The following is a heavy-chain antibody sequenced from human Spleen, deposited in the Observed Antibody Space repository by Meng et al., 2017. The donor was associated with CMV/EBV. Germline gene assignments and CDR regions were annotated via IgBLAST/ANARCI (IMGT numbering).Heavy chain of an antibody. CDR1: GYSISSGYF. CDR3: ASLHYYGSGPRFNY. Sequence: GSLRLSCTVSGYSISSGYFWAWIRQPPGKGLDWIGSIYHSGTTYYNPSLKSRVTISVDTSKNQFSLRLSSVTATDTAVYYCASLHYYGSGPRFNYWGQGALVTVSS. D-gene: IGHD3-10*01. CDR2: IYHSGTT. V-gene: IGHV4-38-2*02. J-gene: IGHJ4*02.